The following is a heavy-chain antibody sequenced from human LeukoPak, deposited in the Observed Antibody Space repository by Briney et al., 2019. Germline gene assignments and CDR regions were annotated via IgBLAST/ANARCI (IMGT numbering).Heavy chain of an antibody. CDR3: TRKLRLDEQ. V-gene: IGHV1-8*01. CDR2: IDPESGYT. D-gene: IGHD1-7*01. CDR1: GYTFITSD. J-gene: IGHJ4*02. Sequence: EASVKVSFKASGYTFITSDINWVRQARGQGLEWMGYIDPESGYTTYAQKFQGRVTITRDTSTSTAYMELSSLTPDDTAIYYCTRKLRLDEQWGQGTLVAVSS.